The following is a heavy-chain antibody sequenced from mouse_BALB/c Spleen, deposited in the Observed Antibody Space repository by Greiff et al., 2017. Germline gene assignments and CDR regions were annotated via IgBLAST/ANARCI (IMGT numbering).Heavy chain of an antibody. Sequence: EVQLVESGGGLVQPGGSRKLSCAASGFTFSDYGMAWVRQAPGKGPEWVAFISNLAYSIYYADTVTGRFTISRENAKNTLYLEMSSLRSEDTAMYYCAKASGSSLFAYWGQGTLVTVSA. CDR1: GFTFSDYG. J-gene: IGHJ3*01. CDR2: ISNLAYSI. CDR3: AKASGSSLFAY. D-gene: IGHD1-1*01. V-gene: IGHV5-15*02.